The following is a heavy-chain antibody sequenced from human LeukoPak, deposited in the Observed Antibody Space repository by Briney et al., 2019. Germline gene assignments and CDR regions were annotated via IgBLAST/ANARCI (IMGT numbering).Heavy chain of an antibody. CDR2: INHSGST. D-gene: IGHD3-3*01. V-gene: IGHV4-34*01. CDR1: GGSFSGYY. CDR3: ASRLQHLAFWSGYYSPYYYYYGMDV. J-gene: IGHJ6*02. Sequence: PSETLSLTCAVYGGSFSGYYWSWIRQPPGKGLEWIGEINHSGSTNYNPSLKSRVTISVDTSKNQFSLKLSSVTAADTAVYYCASRLQHLAFWSGYYSPYYYYYGMDVWGQGTTVTVSS.